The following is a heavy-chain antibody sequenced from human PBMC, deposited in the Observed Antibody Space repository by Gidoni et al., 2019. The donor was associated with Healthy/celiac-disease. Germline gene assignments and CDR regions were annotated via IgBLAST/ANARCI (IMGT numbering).Heavy chain of an antibody. CDR1: GYTFTGYY. Sequence: QVQLVQSGAEVKKPGASVQVSCKASGYTFTGYYMHGVRQAPGQGLEWMGWINPTSGGTNYAQKFQGWVTMTRDTSISTAYMELSRLRSDDTAVYYCARAVTQGGATRDWFDPWGQGTLVTVSS. CDR3: ARAVTQGGATRDWFDP. J-gene: IGHJ5*02. D-gene: IGHD1-26*01. CDR2: INPTSGGT. V-gene: IGHV1-2*04.